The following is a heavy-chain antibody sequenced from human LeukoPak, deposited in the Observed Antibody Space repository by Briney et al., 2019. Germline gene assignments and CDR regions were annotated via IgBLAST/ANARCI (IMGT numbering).Heavy chain of an antibody. CDR1: GFTFSSYA. Sequence: GRSLRLSCAASGFTFSSYAMHWVRQAPGKGLEWVAVISYDGSNKYYADSVKGRFTISRDNSKNTLYLQMTSLRAEDTALYYCAKDITQWELQYYFDYWGQGTLVTVSS. CDR2: ISYDGSNK. CDR3: AKDITQWELQYYFDY. D-gene: IGHD1-26*01. J-gene: IGHJ4*02. V-gene: IGHV3-30*04.